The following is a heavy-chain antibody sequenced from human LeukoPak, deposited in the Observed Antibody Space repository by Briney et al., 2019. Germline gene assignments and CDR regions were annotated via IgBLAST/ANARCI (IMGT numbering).Heavy chain of an antibody. J-gene: IGHJ4*02. CDR3: ARGLADTLYSWDDY. CDR1: NYSISSGYY. V-gene: IGHV4-38-2*02. Sequence: SETLSLTCTVSNYSISSGYYWGWIRQPPEKGLEWIATIYPSGSTYYNPSLKSRVTISIDAPKNQFSLKLSSVTAADTAVYYCARGLADTLYSWDDYWGQGTLVTVSS. D-gene: IGHD5-18*01. CDR2: IYPSGST.